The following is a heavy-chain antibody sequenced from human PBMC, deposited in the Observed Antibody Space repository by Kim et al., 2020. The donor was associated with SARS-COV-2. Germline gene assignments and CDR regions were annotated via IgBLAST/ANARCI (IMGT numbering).Heavy chain of an antibody. D-gene: IGHD7-27*01. CDR1: GGTFISYA. CDR2: IIPILGIA. CDR3: ARDLGHYGLDV. Sequence: SVKVSCKASGGTFISYAISWVRQAPGQGLEWMGRIIPILGIASYAQKFQGRVTFTADKSTSTAYMELSSLRSEDTAVYYCARDLGHYGLDVWGQGTTVTVSS. V-gene: IGHV1-69*04. J-gene: IGHJ6*02.